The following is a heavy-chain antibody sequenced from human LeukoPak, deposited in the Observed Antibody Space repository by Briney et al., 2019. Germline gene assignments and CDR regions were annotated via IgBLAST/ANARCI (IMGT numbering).Heavy chain of an antibody. J-gene: IGHJ6*03. D-gene: IGHD5-18*01. CDR3: AREAGYSYGYYYYYMDV. CDR2: ISAYNGNT. Sequence: ASVKVSCKSSGGTFSSYAISWVRQAPGQGLEWMGWISAYNGNTNYAQKLQGRVTMTTDTSTSTAYMELRSLRSDDTAVYYCAREAGYSYGYYYYYMDVWGKGTTVTVSS. CDR1: GGTFSSYA. V-gene: IGHV1-18*01.